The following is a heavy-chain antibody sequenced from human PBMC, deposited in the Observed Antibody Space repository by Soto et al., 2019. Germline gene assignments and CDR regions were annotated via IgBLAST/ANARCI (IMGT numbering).Heavy chain of an antibody. CDR2: INPNSGGT. Sequence: ASVKVSCKASGYTFTGYYMHSVRQAPGQGLEWMGWINPNSGGTNYAQKFQGRVTMTRDTSISTAYMELSRLRSDDTAVYYCARLIAAAGTVYYYYGMYVWGQGTTVTV. D-gene: IGHD6-13*01. CDR3: ARLIAAAGTVYYYYGMYV. CDR1: GYTFTGYY. J-gene: IGHJ6*01. V-gene: IGHV1-2*02.